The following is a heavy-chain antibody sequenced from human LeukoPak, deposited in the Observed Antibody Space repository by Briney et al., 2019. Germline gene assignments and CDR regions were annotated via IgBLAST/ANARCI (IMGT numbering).Heavy chain of an antibody. Sequence: GGSLRLSCAASGFTFDDYAMHWVRQAPGKGLEWVSGISWNSGSIGYADSVKGRFTISRGNAKNSLYLQMNSLRAEDTALYYCGKGLEDGSGSYYNPPEFDPWGQGTLVTVSS. CDR3: GKGLEDGSGSYYNPPEFDP. V-gene: IGHV3-9*01. J-gene: IGHJ5*02. D-gene: IGHD3-10*01. CDR1: GFTFDDYA. CDR2: ISWNSGSI.